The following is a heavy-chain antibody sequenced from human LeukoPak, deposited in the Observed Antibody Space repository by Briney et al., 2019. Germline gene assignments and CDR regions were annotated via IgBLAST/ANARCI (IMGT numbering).Heavy chain of an antibody. CDR3: ARVDMATNYEEFDY. V-gene: IGHV1-18*01. J-gene: IGHJ4*02. Sequence: ASVKVSCKASGYTFTSYGISWVRQAPGQGLEWMGWISAYNGNTNYAQKLQGRVTMTTDTSTSTAYMELRSLRSDDTAVYYCARVDMATNYEEFDYWGQGTLVTVSS. CDR2: ISAYNGNT. CDR1: GYTFTSYG. D-gene: IGHD5-24*01.